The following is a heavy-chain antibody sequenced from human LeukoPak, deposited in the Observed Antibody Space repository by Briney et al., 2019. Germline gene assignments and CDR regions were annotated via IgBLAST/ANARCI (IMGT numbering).Heavy chain of an antibody. D-gene: IGHD2-15*01. V-gene: IGHV3-64*01. Sequence: GGSLRLSCAASGFTFSSYAMHWVRQAPGKGLEYVSAISSNGGGTYYANSVKGRFTISRDNSKNTLYLQMGSLRAEDMAVYYCARDFGPSIVELYYWGQGNLVTVSS. CDR1: GFTFSSYA. CDR3: ARDFGPSIVELYY. CDR2: ISSNGGGT. J-gene: IGHJ4*02.